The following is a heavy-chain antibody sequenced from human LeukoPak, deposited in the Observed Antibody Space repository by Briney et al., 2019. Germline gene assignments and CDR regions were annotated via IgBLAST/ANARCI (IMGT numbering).Heavy chain of an antibody. CDR2: TYSSGSF. V-gene: IGHV4-59*01. CDR3: ARVFSGWSFDY. Sequence: TDTLSLTCIVSGGSISSYYWSWIRQPPGKGLEWIGYTYSSGSFTYNPSLKSRLTISVDTSKNQFSLKLRFVTAADTAVYFCARVFSGWSFDYWGEGTLVTVSS. CDR1: GGSISSYY. D-gene: IGHD6-19*01. J-gene: IGHJ4*02.